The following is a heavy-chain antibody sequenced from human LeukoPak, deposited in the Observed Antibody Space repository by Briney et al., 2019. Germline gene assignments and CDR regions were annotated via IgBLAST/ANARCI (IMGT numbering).Heavy chain of an antibody. CDR1: GFSFSTST. CDR2: IGKTSRDM. V-gene: IGHV3-21*01. J-gene: IGHJ4*02. CDR3: VRGDNRDY. D-gene: IGHD1-14*01. Sequence: GGSLRLSCAASGFSFSTSTMNWVRQAPGKGLEWISSIGKTSRDMYYADSVRGRFIISRDNAKNSLFLLMNSLRVEDTPVYYCVRGDNRDYWGQGTLVTVSS.